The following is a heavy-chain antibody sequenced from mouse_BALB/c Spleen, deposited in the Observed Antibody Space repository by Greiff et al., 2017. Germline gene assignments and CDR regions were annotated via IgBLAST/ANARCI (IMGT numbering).Heavy chain of an antibody. CDR1: GFNIKDYY. V-gene: IGHV14-4*02. J-gene: IGHJ2*01. CDR2: IDPENGDT. Sequence: EVQLQQSGAELVRSGASVKLSCTASGFNIKDYYMHWVKQRPEQGLEWIGWIDPENGDTEYAPKFQGKATMTADTSSNTAYLQLSSLTSEDTAVYYCNARRAGTNFDYWGQGTTLTVSS. D-gene: IGHD4-1*01. CDR3: NARRAGTNFDY.